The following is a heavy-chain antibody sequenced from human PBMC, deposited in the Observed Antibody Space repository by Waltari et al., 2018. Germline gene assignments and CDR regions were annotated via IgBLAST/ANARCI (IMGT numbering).Heavy chain of an antibody. Sequence: QVQLQQWGAGLLKPSETLSLTCAVYGGSFSGYYWSWIRQPPGKGLEWIGEINQTGRPNYTPALKSRFTISVDTSKNQFSLKLSSVTAADTAVYYCAREYSSSWFSYYYYYMDVWGKGTTVTVSS. CDR3: AREYSSSWFSYYYYYMDV. D-gene: IGHD6-13*01. CDR1: GGSFSGYY. CDR2: INQTGRP. J-gene: IGHJ6*03. V-gene: IGHV4-34*01.